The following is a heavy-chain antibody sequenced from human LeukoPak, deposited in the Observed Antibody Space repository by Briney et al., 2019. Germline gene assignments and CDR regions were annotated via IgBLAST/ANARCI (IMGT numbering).Heavy chain of an antibody. J-gene: IGHJ4*02. CDR2: IYPGDSDT. CDR3: ARGRGIAARPIDY. CDR1: GYSFTSYW. D-gene: IGHD6-6*01. V-gene: IGHV5-51*01. Sequence: GESLKISCKSSGYSFTSYWIGWVRQMPGKGLEWMGIIYPGDSDTRYSPSFQGQATISADKSISTAYLQWSSLKASDTAMYYCARGRGIAARPIDYWGQGTLVTVSS.